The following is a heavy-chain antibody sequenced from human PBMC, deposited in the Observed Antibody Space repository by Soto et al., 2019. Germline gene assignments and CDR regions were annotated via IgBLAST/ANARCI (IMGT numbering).Heavy chain of an antibody. V-gene: IGHV1-2*02. CDR1: GYSFTNND. Sequence: ASVKVSCKASGYSFTNNDVSWVRQATGQGLEWMGWINPNSGGTNYAQKFQGRVTMTRDTSISTAYMELSRLRSDDTAVYYCARTFPLMGYYYYGMDVWGQGTTVTVSS. CDR3: ARTFPLMGYYYYGMDV. J-gene: IGHJ6*02. D-gene: IGHD3-16*01. CDR2: INPNSGGT.